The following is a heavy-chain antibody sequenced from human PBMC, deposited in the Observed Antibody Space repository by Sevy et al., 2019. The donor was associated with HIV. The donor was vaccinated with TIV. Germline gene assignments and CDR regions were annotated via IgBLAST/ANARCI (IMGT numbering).Heavy chain of an antibody. J-gene: IGHJ4*02. D-gene: IGHD5-12*01. CDR2: IKPNDGGT. CDR1: GYTFPKYY. CDR3: ARGSSGSQPFDY. Sequence: ASVKVSCEASGYTFPKYYMHWVRQAPGQGLEWMGIIKPNDGGTTYAQKFQGRVTMTRHTSTTTVYMELTSLRSEDTAVYSCARGSSGSQPFDYWGQGTLVTVSS. V-gene: IGHV1-46*01.